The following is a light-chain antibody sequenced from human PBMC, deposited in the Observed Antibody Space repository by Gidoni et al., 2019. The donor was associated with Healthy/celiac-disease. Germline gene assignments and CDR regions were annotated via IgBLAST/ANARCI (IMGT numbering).Light chain of an antibody. Sequence: DIQMTQSPSTLSASVVARVTITCRASQSISSWLAWYQQKPGKAPKLLIYKASSLESGVPSRFSGSGSGTEFTLTISSLQPDDFATYYCQQYNSYSWTFGRGTKVEIK. V-gene: IGKV1-5*03. CDR1: QSISSW. CDR2: KAS. J-gene: IGKJ1*01. CDR3: QQYNSYSWT.